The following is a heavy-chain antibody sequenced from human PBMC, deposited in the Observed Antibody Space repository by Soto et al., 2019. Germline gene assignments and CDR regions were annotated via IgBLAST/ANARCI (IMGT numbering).Heavy chain of an antibody. CDR1: GGTFSSYA. CDR3: ARHVPAAGYYYGMDI. V-gene: IGHV1-69*12. Sequence: QVQLVQSGAEVKKPGSSVKVSCNASGGTFSSYAIIWVRQAPGQGLEWMGGIIPIFGTANYAQKFQGRVTITADESTSTAYMELSSLRSQDTAVYYCARHVPAAGYYYGMDIWGQGTTVTVSS. D-gene: IGHD2-2*01. CDR2: IIPIFGTA. J-gene: IGHJ6*02.